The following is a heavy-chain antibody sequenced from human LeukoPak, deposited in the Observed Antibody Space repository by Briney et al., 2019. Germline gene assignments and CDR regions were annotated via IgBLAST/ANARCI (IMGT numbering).Heavy chain of an antibody. J-gene: IGHJ3*02. CDR2: ISAYNGNA. CDR3: ARTRNIKPYYYDSSGYPPGDAFDI. D-gene: IGHD3-22*01. CDR1: GYTFTSYV. V-gene: IGHV1-18*01. Sequence: ASVRVSCKASGYTFTSYVISWVRQAPGQGLERMGWISAYNGNANYAQKLQGRGTMTTDTSTSTAYMELRSLRSDDTAVYYCARTRNIKPYYYDSSGYPPGDAFDIWGQGTMVTVSS.